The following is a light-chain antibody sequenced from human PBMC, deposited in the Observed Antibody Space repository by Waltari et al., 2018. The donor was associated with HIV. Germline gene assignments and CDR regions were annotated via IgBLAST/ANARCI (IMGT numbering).Light chain of an antibody. CDR3: SSYAGNYDWV. V-gene: IGLV2-8*01. Sequence: QSALTQPPSASGSPGQSVLISRPGTRSNLGVQNHSSCYQQHPGKAPRLMIYEVSKRPSGVPDRFSGSKSDNTASLTVSGLQAEDEADYYCSSYAGNYDWVFGGGTKLTVL. CDR1: RSNLGVQNH. CDR2: EVS. J-gene: IGLJ3*02.